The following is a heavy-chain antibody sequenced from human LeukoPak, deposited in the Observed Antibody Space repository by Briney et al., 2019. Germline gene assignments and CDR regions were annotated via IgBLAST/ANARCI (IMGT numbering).Heavy chain of an antibody. Sequence: GGSLRLSCAASGFTFDDYDMSWVRQAPGKGLEWVSYISSSGDTIYYADSVKGRFTISRDNAKNSLYLQMNSLRAEDTAVYYCARDNYDSSTPYYFDYWGQGTLVTVSS. D-gene: IGHD3-22*01. V-gene: IGHV3-48*03. CDR2: ISSSGDTI. CDR3: ARDNYDSSTPYYFDY. J-gene: IGHJ4*02. CDR1: GFTFDDYD.